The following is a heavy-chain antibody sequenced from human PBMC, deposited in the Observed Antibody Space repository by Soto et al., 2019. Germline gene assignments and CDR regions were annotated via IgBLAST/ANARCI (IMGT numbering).Heavy chain of an antibody. J-gene: IGHJ3*02. CDR1: GYTFTGYY. CDR2: INPNSGGT. D-gene: IGHD2-2*01. V-gene: IGHV1-2*04. CDR3: AIGYCSSTSCPDAFDI. Sequence: ASVKVSCKASGYTFTGYYMHWVRQAPGQGLEWMGWINPNSGGTNYAQKFQGWVTMTRDTSINTAYMELSRLRSDDTAVYYCAIGYCSSTSCPDAFDIWGQGTMVTVSS.